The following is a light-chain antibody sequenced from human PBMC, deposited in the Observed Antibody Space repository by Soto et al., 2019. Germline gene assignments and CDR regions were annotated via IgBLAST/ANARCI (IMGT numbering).Light chain of an antibody. CDR1: QSVSSNF. Sequence: DIVLTQSPGTLSLSPGERATLSFRASQSVSSNFLAWYQQKPGQAPRLLIHGASSRATGIPDRFSGSGSGTDFTLTISRLEPEDFAVYYCQQYGSSITFGQGTRWRL. J-gene: IGKJ5*01. V-gene: IGKV3-20*01. CDR3: QQYGSSIT. CDR2: GAS.